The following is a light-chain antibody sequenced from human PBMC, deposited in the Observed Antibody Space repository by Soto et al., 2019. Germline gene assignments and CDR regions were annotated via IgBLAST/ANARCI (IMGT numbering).Light chain of an antibody. CDR1: SSDVGADDF. J-gene: IGLJ2*01. Sequence: QSALTQPASVSGSPGQSITISCTGSSSDVGADDFVSWYQQHPGKAPKLTIYAVSKRPSGVSDRFSGSKSGNTASLTISGLQAEDEADYYCNSYTTNSTVIFGGGTKLTVL. CDR3: NSYTTNSTVI. V-gene: IGLV2-14*03. CDR2: AVS.